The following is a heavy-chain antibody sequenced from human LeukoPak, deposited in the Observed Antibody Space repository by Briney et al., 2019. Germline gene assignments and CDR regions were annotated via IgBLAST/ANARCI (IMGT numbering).Heavy chain of an antibody. V-gene: IGHV1-3*01. CDR1: GYTFTSYA. D-gene: IGHD6-19*01. Sequence: GASVKVSCTASGYTFTSYAMHWVRQAPGQRLEWMGWINAGNGNTKYSQKFQGRVTITRDTSASTAYMELSSLRSEDTAVYYCARAESSGWYANFDYWGQGTLVTVSS. J-gene: IGHJ4*02. CDR2: INAGNGNT. CDR3: ARAESSGWYANFDY.